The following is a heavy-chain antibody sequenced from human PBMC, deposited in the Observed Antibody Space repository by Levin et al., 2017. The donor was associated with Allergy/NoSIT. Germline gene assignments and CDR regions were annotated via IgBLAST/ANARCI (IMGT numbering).Heavy chain of an antibody. CDR1: GFTLSSDW. J-gene: IGHJ3*01. D-gene: IGHD5-12*01. CDR2: ISENGRTI. V-gene: IGHV3-74*01. CDR3: ARVVPSKGFSFDV. Sequence: PGGSLRLSCIGSGFTLSSDWMHWVRQAPGRGLVWVSRISENGRTINYADSVRGRFTISRDDAKNTLYLQMNSLTDDDTAVYYCARVVPSKGFSFDVWGQGTMVTV.